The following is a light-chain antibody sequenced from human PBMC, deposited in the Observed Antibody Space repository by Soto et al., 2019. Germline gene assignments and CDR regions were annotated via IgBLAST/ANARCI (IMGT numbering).Light chain of an antibody. CDR2: DAS. CDR1: QSVSSY. Sequence: EIVLTQSPATLSLSPGVRATLSCRASQSVSSYLAWYQQKPGQAPRLLIYDASNRATGIPARFSGSGSGTDFTLTNTSLEPEDFAVYYCQQRSNWPSTFGGGTKVEIK. CDR3: QQRSNWPST. V-gene: IGKV3-11*01. J-gene: IGKJ4*01.